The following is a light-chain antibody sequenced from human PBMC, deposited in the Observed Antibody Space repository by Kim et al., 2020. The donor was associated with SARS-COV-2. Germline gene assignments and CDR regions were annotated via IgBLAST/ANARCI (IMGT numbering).Light chain of an antibody. J-gene: IGKJ4*01. CDR2: GTS. CDR1: QNIENW. V-gene: IGKV1-5*03. Sequence: DIQLTHSPSTLPASVGDRVTITCRASQNIENWLAWYQLKPGKAPHLLIFGTSTLQEGVPSRFSGSGSGTEFSLTINSLQPDDFAIYYCKQYHSYPLTFGGGTKVDIK. CDR3: KQYHSYPLT.